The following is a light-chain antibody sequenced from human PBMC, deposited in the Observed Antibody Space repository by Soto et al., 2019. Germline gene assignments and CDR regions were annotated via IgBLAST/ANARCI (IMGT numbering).Light chain of an antibody. CDR3: QQRSNWPLT. V-gene: IGKV3-11*01. J-gene: IGKJ4*01. CDR1: QSVSSY. Sequence: EIVLTQSPATLSLSPGERATLSCRASQSVSSYLAWYQQKPGRAPRLLIYDASNRATGIPARFSGSGSGADFTLTISSLEPEDFAVYYCQQRSNWPLTFGGGTKVDI. CDR2: DAS.